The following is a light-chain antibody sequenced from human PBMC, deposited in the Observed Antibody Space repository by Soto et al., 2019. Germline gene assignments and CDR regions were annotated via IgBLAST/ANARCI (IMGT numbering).Light chain of an antibody. V-gene: IGKV3-20*01. Sequence: ESVVKPCTATRSLSPGERATLSCRASQSVSSSYLAWYQQKPGQAPRLLIYGASSRATGIPDRFSGSGSGTDFTLTIRRLETEAFAVYYCQQYGSSHSCKFAQGT. J-gene: IGKJ2*02. CDR3: QQYGSSHSCK. CDR2: GAS. CDR1: QSVSSSY.